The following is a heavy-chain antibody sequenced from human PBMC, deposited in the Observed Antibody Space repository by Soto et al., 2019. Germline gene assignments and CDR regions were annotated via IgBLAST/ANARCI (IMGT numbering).Heavy chain of an antibody. Sequence: QVQLQESGPGLVKPSQTLSLTCTVSGGSISSGDYYWSWIRQPPGKGLEWIGYIYYSGSTYYNPSLKSRVTISVDTSKNQFSLKLSSVTAADTAVYYCALGGFCSSTSCNWFDPWGQGTLVTVSS. D-gene: IGHD2-2*01. V-gene: IGHV4-30-4*01. CDR2: IYYSGST. J-gene: IGHJ5*02. CDR3: ALGGFCSSTSCNWFDP. CDR1: GGSISSGDYY.